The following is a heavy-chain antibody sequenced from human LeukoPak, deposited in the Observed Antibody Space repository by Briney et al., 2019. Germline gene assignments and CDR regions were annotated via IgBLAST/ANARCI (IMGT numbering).Heavy chain of an antibody. J-gene: IGHJ4*02. Sequence: GGSLRLSCAASGFTFSSSAMSWVRQAPGKGLEWVSAISNNGGYTYYADSVQGRFTISRDNSKNTLYLQMNSLRAEDTAVYYCAKYSGGSCYLPIDYWGQGTLVTVSS. CDR1: GFTFSSSA. D-gene: IGHD2-15*01. CDR3: AKYSGGSCYLPIDY. V-gene: IGHV3-23*01. CDR2: ISNNGGYT.